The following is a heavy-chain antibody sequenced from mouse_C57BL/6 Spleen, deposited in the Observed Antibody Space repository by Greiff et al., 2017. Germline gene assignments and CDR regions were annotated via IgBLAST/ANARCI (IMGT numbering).Heavy chain of an antibody. V-gene: IGHV1-50*01. CDR3: ASRGYGSSYWYFDV. J-gene: IGHJ1*03. D-gene: IGHD1-1*01. Sequence: QVQLQQPGAELVKPGASVKLSCKASGYTFTSYWMQWVKQRPGQGLEWIGEIDPSDSYTNYNQKFKGKATVTVDTSSSTAYMQLSSLTSEDSAVYYCASRGYGSSYWYFDVWGTGTTVTVSS. CDR2: IDPSDSYT. CDR1: GYTFTSYW.